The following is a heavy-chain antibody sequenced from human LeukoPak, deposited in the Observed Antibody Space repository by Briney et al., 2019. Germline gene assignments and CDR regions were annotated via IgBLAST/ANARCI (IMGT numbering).Heavy chain of an antibody. D-gene: IGHD3-10*01. Sequence: ASVKVSCKTSGYTFTGYYMHWVRQAPGQGLEWMGWISAYNGNTNYAQKLQGRVTMTTDTSTSTAYMELRSLRSDDTAVYYCATGFGELPFDYWGQGTLVTVSS. CDR1: GYTFTGYY. CDR2: ISAYNGNT. CDR3: ATGFGELPFDY. V-gene: IGHV1-18*04. J-gene: IGHJ4*02.